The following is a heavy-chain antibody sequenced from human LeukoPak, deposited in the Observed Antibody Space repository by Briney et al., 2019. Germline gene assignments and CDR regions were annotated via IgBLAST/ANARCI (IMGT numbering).Heavy chain of an antibody. CDR2: INTANGDT. Sequence: ASVKVSCKASGYTFTSYAMRWVRQAPGQGLEWMAWINTANGDTKYSQELQDRITITRDTSANTAYMELTGLKSDDTAVYYCAREAGSGYYPYFDNWGQGTLVTVSS. D-gene: IGHD3-22*01. CDR1: GYTFTSYA. CDR3: AREAGSGYYPYFDN. V-gene: IGHV1-3*04. J-gene: IGHJ4*02.